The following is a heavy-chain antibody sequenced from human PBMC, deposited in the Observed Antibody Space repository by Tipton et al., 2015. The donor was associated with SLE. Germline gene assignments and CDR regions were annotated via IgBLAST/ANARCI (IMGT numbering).Heavy chain of an antibody. CDR1: GGSISSYY. CDR2: IYTNENT. Sequence: TLSLTCTVSGGSISSYYWSWIRQPAGGGLEWIGRIYTNENTNYNPSLKSRVTMSVDTSKNHFSLTLISVTAADTAVYYCAREFLNPVTTVHYYFDLWGRGTLVTVSS. D-gene: IGHD4-11*01. V-gene: IGHV4-4*07. J-gene: IGHJ2*01. CDR3: AREFLNPVTTVHYYFDL.